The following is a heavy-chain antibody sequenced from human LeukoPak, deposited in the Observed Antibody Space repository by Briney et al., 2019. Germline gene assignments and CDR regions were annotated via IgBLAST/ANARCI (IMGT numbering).Heavy chain of an antibody. CDR3: AKDGPDSSGYYMVRFLDY. J-gene: IGHJ4*02. Sequence: GGSLRLSCAASGFTFNNCAMTWVRQAPGKGLEWVSSISGSGRTYYADSVKGRFTISRDDSKNTLYLRMNSLRAEDTAVYYCAKDGPDSSGYYMVRFLDYWGQGTLVSVSS. V-gene: IGHV3-23*01. CDR1: GFTFNNCA. CDR2: ISGSGRT. D-gene: IGHD3-22*01.